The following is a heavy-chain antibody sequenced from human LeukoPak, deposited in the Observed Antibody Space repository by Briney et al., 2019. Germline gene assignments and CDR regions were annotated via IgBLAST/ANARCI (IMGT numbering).Heavy chain of an antibody. V-gene: IGHV4-59*12. Sequence: PSETLSLTCTVSGGSISGYHWSWIRQPPGKGLEWIGYIYYNGDSDYNPSLRSRVTISVDTSKNQFSLRLSSVTAADTAVYHCAKDLPGIKTFGALDYWGQGALVTVS. J-gene: IGHJ4*02. D-gene: IGHD3-3*01. CDR1: GGSISGYH. CDR3: AKDLPGIKTFGALDY. CDR2: IYYNGDS.